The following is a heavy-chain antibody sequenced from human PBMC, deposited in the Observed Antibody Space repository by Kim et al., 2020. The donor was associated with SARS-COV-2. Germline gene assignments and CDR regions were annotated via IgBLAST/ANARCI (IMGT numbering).Heavy chain of an antibody. CDR3: ARGGGSSWSAFNWFDP. D-gene: IGHD6-13*01. Sequence: GGSLRLSCAASGFSVSSNYMSWVRQAPRKGLEWVSVIYSGGSTYYADSVKGRFTISRDNSKNTLYLQMNSLRAEDTAVYYCARGGGSSWSAFNWFDPWGQGTLVTVSS. CDR1: GFSVSSNY. J-gene: IGHJ5*02. CDR2: IYSGGST. V-gene: IGHV3-66*01.